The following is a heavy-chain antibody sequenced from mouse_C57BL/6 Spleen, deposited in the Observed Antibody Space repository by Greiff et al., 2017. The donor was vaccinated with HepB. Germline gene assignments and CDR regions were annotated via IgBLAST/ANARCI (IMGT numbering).Heavy chain of an antibody. J-gene: IGHJ3*01. CDR1: GFTFSSYG. CDR3: ARQWLTWFAY. V-gene: IGHV5-6*01. Sequence: EVQRVESGGDLVKPGGSLKLSCAASGFTFSSYGMSWVRQTPDKRLEWVATISSGGSYTYYPDSVKGRFTISRDNAKNTLYLQMSSLKSEDTAMYYCARQWLTWFAYWGQGTLVTVSA. CDR2: ISSGGSYT. D-gene: IGHD2-2*01.